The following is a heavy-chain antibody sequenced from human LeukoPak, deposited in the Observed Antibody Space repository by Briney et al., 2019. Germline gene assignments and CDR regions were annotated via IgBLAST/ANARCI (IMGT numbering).Heavy chain of an antibody. CDR2: IYYSGST. D-gene: IGHD6-6*01. V-gene: IGHV4-61*01. CDR1: GGSISSSSYY. J-gene: IGHJ5*02. CDR3: ARDEFSRHWFDP. Sequence: SETLSLTCTVSGGSISSSSYYWSWTRQPPGKGLEWIGYIYYSGSTNYNPSLKSRVTISVDTSKNQFSLKLSSVTAADTAVYYCARDEFSRHWFDPWGQGTLLTVSS.